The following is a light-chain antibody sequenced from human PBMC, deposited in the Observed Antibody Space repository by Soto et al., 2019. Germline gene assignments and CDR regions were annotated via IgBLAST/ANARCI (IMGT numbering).Light chain of an antibody. CDR3: QSYDSSLSAYV. CDR2: SNN. CDR1: SSNIGAGFD. V-gene: IGLV1-40*01. Sequence: QSVLTQPPSVSGASGQRVTISCTGSSSNIGAGFDVHWYQQFPRTAPKLLIYSNNNRPSGVPDRFSVSKSATSASLAITGLQAAYEADYYCQSYDSSLSAYVFGSGTKLTVL. J-gene: IGLJ1*01.